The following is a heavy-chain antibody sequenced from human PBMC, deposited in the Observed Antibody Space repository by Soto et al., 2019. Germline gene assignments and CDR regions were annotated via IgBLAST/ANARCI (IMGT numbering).Heavy chain of an antibody. J-gene: IGHJ6*02. Sequence: SETLSLTCAVYGGSFSGYYWSWIRQPPGKGLEWVGEINHSGSTNYNPSLKSRVTISVDTSKNQFSLKLSSVTAADTAVYYCARGFLGYYYYYYGMDVWGQGTTVTDSS. CDR3: ARGFLGYYYYYYGMDV. D-gene: IGHD5-12*01. CDR2: INHSGST. V-gene: IGHV4-34*01. CDR1: GGSFSGYY.